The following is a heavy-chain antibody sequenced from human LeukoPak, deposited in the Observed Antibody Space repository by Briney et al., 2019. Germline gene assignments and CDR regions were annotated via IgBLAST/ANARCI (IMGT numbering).Heavy chain of an antibody. CDR3: AKDRGSGWYDFDY. D-gene: IGHD6-19*01. CDR2: ISSNGGST. V-gene: IGHV3-64*01. Sequence: GSLRLSCAASGFTFSSYAMHWVRQAPGKGLEYVSAISSNGGSTYYANSVKGRFTISRDNSKNTLYLQMGSLRAEDTAMYYCAKDRGSGWYDFDYWGQGTLVTVSS. CDR1: GFTFSSYA. J-gene: IGHJ4*02.